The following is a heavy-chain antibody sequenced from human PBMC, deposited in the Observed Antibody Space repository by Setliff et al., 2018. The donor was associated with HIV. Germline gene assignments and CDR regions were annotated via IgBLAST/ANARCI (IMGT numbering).Heavy chain of an antibody. CDR1: GFLFHTYW. J-gene: IGHJ6*03. CDR3: ARDSSRGYLDWLSLKYYYSYYIDV. CDR2: IKEDGSEQ. Sequence: GGSLRLSCAASGFLFHTYWMSWVRQAPGKGLEWVANIKEDGSEQYYMDSVKGRFTISRDNAKNSLYLQMSSLRAEDTAVYYCARDSSRGYLDWLSLKYYYSYYIDVWGKGTTVTVSS. V-gene: IGHV3-7*01. D-gene: IGHD3-9*01.